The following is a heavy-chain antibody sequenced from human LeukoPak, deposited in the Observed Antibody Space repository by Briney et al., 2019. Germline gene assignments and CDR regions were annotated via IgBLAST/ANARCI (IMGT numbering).Heavy chain of an antibody. CDR2: IYYSGNT. D-gene: IGHD3-16*02. CDR3: ARVPFKFGGLIRDYYYYIDV. J-gene: IGHJ6*03. Sequence: SETLSLTCAVSGYSISSGYYWSWIRQPPGKGLEWIGYIYYSGNTHYNPSLKSRVTISVDTSKNQFSLKLNSVTAADTAVYYCARVPFKFGGLIRDYYYYIDVWGKGTTVSVSS. V-gene: IGHV4-31*11. CDR1: GYSISSGYY.